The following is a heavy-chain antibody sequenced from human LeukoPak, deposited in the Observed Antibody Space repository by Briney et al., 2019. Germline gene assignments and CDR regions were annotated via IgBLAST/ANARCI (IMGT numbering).Heavy chain of an antibody. CDR3: AKDPLDYGGNIDY. CDR1: GFTFSSYG. V-gene: IGHV3-30*18. Sequence: GRSLRLSCAASGFTFSSYGMHWVRQAPGKGLEWVAVISYDGSNKYYADSVKGRFTISRDNSKNTLYLQMNSLRAEDTAVYYCAKDPLDYGGNIDYWGQGTLVTVSS. CDR2: ISYDGSNK. J-gene: IGHJ4*02. D-gene: IGHD4-23*01.